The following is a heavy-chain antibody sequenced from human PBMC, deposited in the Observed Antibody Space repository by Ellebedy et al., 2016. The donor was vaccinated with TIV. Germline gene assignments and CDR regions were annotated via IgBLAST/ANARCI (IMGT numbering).Heavy chain of an antibody. CDR3: ARVDG. V-gene: IGHV1-3*01. D-gene: IGHD2-2*03. CDR1: GYSFTRYF. CDR2: INVGGGDT. Sequence: ASVKVSCXASGYSFTRYFTHWVRQAPGQRPEWMGWINVGGGDTAYSKKLQGRVPITRDTSARTVYMELSSLTSEDTAMYCCARVDGWGQGTLVTVSS. J-gene: IGHJ4*02.